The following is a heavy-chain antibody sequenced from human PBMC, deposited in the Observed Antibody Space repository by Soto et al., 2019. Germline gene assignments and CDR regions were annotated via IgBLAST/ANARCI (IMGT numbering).Heavy chain of an antibody. Sequence: GESLKISCRGSGYNFANYWIGWVRQMPGKGLEWMGIIYPGNSDTRYSPSFQGQVTISADTSISTAYLEWSSLKASDTAIYYCARHVYYDVLKKNYWGQGTLVTVSS. CDR3: ARHVYYDVLKKNY. J-gene: IGHJ4*02. D-gene: IGHD3-9*01. V-gene: IGHV5-51*01. CDR1: GYNFANYW. CDR2: IYPGNSDT.